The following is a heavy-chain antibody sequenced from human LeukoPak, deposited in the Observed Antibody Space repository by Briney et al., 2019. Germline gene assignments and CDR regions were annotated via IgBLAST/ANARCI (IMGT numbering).Heavy chain of an antibody. CDR3: ARHFHSAWFGF. D-gene: IGHD5-18*01. J-gene: IGHJ4*02. CDR1: GFDFTAYG. CDR2: IYPGGSNG. V-gene: IGHV5-51*01. Sequence: GESLRISCKCSGFDFTAYGIAWVRQMPGKGLEWMGNIYPGGSNGRYSPSFQGQVTMSADKSIATVYLQWSGLKASDTAMYYCARHFHSAWFGFWGQGSLVTVSS.